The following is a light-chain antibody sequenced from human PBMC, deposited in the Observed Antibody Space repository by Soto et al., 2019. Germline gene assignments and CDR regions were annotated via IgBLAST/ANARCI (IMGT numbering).Light chain of an antibody. CDR1: SNDFGGYNY. J-gene: IGLJ1*01. V-gene: IGLV2-14*01. CDR2: EVS. Sequence: QSALTQPASVSGSPGQSITISCSGTSNDFGGYNYVSWYQQYPGQAPKLMFYEVSNRPSGVSNRFSGSKSGNTASLTISGLQAEDEADYYCSSYTSSSTLYVFGTGTKLTVL. CDR3: SSYTSSSTLYV.